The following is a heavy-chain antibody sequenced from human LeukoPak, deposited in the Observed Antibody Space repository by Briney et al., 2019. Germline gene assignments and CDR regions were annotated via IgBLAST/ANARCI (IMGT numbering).Heavy chain of an antibody. CDR3: ARDQILRFLEVDYYYYGMDV. Sequence: ASVKVSCKASGYTFTSYYMHWVRQAPGPGLEWMGIINPSGGSRSYAQKFQGRVTMTTDTSTSTVYMEVSSLRSEDTAVYYCARDQILRFLEVDYYYYGMDVWGQGTTVTVSS. J-gene: IGHJ6*02. V-gene: IGHV1-46*01. D-gene: IGHD3-3*01. CDR2: INPSGGSR. CDR1: GYTFTSYY.